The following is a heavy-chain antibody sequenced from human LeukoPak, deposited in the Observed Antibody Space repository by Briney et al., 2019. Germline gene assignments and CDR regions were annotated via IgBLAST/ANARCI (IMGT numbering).Heavy chain of an antibody. CDR1: GSTFSSYA. J-gene: IGHJ5*01. CDR3: AKDRREEGDYNWFDS. D-gene: IGHD2-21*02. V-gene: IGHV3-23*01. Sequence: QPGGSLRLSCAASGSTFSSYAMSWVRQAPGKGLEWVTAISGGGGSTYYADSVKGRFTISRDNSKNTLYLEMNSLRVEDTAVYYCAKDRREEGDYNWFDSWGQGTQVTVSS. CDR2: ISGGGGST.